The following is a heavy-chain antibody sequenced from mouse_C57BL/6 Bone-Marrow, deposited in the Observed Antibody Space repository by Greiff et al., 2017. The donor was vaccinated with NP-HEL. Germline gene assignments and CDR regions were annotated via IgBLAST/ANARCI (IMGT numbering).Heavy chain of an antibody. CDR1: GYTFTSYW. D-gene: IGHD1-1*01. V-gene: IGHV1-55*01. Sequence: QVQLQQPGAELVKPGASVKMSCKASGYTFTSYWITWVKQRPGQGLEWIGDIYPVSGSTNYNEKFKGKATLTVDTSSSTAYMQLSSRTSEDSAVYYCARERVLRYMDYWGQGTTRTVSS. CDR2: IYPVSGST. J-gene: IGHJ2*01. CDR3: ARERVLRYMDY.